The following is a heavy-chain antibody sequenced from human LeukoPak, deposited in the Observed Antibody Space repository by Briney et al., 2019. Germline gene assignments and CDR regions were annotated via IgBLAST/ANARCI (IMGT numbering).Heavy chain of an antibody. CDR3: ARARHGAAMVPYYFDY. CDR2: INPNSGGT. J-gene: IGHJ4*02. D-gene: IGHD5-18*01. Sequence: ASVKVSCKASGYTFTGYYMHWVRQAPGQGLEWMGWINPNSGGTNYAQKFQGRVTMTRDTSISTAYMELSRLRSDDTAVYYCARARHGAAMVPYYFDYWGQGTLVTVSS. V-gene: IGHV1-2*02. CDR1: GYTFTGYY.